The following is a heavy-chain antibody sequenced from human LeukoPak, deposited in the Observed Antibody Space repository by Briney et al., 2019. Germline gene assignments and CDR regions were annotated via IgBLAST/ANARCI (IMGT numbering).Heavy chain of an antibody. Sequence: SETLSLTCTVSGGSISSYYWSWVRQPPGKGVERIGYIYYSGSTNYNPSLKSRVTISVDTSKNQFSLKLSSVTAADTAVYYCARDSGPDAFDIWGQGTMVTVSS. J-gene: IGHJ3*02. D-gene: IGHD6-25*01. V-gene: IGHV4-59*01. CDR1: GGSISSYY. CDR2: IYYSGST. CDR3: ARDSGPDAFDI.